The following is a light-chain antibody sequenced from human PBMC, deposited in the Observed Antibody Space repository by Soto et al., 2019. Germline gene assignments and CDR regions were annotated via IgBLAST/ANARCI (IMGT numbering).Light chain of an antibody. Sequence: EPASISCRSSQSLLHGNGYNFLDWYLQKPGQSPQLLIYLGSHRASGVPNRFSASGSGTDFTLKISTVEAEDVGVYYCIQTLQTPWTFGQGTNVGIK. CDR1: QSLLHGNGYNF. CDR2: LGS. J-gene: IGKJ1*01. V-gene: IGKV2-28*01. CDR3: IQTLQTPWT.